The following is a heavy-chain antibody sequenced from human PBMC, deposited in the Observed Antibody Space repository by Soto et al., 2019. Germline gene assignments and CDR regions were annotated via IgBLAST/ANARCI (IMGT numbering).Heavy chain of an antibody. CDR1: GFTFSNAW. CDR2: IKSKTDGGTT. CDR3: TTGDYCPGLDAFDI. J-gene: IGHJ3*02. V-gene: IGHV3-15*07. Sequence: GGSLRLSCAASGFTFSNAWMNWVRQAPGKGLEWVGRIKSKTDGGTTDYAAPVKGRFTISRENSKNTMYLQMNSLKTEDTAVYYCTTGDYCPGLDAFDIWGQGTMVTVSS. D-gene: IGHD4-17*01.